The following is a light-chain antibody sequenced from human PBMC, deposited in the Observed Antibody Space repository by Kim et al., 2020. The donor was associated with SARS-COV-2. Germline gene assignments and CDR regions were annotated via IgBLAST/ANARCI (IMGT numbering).Light chain of an antibody. CDR3: NSRDSSGNLVV. V-gene: IGLV3-19*01. J-gene: IGLJ2*01. CDR2: GKN. CDR1: SLRSYY. Sequence: SSELTQDPAVSVALGQTVRLTCQGDSLRSYYASWYQQKPGQAPVLVIYGKNNRPSGIPDRSSGSSSGNTASLTITGAQAEDEADYYCNSRDSSGNLVVFG.